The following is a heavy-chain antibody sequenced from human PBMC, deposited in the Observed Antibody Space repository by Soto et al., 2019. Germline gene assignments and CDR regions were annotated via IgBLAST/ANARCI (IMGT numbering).Heavy chain of an antibody. Sequence: EVQLVESGGGLVQPGGSLRLSCAASGFTFSSYWMSWVRQAPGKGLEWVANIKQDGSEKYYVDSVKGRFTISRDNAKNSLYLQMNSLRAEDTAVYYCARDGGWDYDYVNYGMDVWGQGTTVTVSS. CDR1: GFTFSSYW. CDR2: IKQDGSEK. D-gene: IGHD3-16*01. CDR3: ARDGGWDYDYVNYGMDV. J-gene: IGHJ6*02. V-gene: IGHV3-7*01.